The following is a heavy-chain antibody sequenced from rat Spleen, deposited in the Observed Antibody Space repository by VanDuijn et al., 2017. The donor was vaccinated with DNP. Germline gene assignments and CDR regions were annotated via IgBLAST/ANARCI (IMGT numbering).Heavy chain of an antibody. CDR1: GFTFSNHG. CDR3: ARHEEYSSYIYGFAY. J-gene: IGHJ3*01. D-gene: IGHD1-2*01. CDR2: ISSGGDIT. V-gene: IGHV5S13*01. Sequence: EVQLVESGGGLVQPGRSLKLSCAVSGFTFSNHGMAWVRQAPTKGLEWVASISSGGDITDYRDSVKGRFTISRDDAKNTQYLQMDSLRSEDTATYYCARHEEYSSYIYGFAYWGQGTLVTVFS.